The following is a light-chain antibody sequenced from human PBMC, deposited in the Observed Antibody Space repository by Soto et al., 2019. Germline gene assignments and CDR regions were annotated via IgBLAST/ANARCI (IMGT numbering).Light chain of an antibody. CDR2: EVS. Sequence: QSALTQPPSASGSPGQSVTISCTGTSSDVGAYNYVSWYQQYPGKAPKLMIYEVSKRPSGVPDRFSGSKSGKTASLTVSGLQPDDEADYYCTSYAGSNIWVFGGGTKRTVL. V-gene: IGLV2-8*01. CDR3: TSYAGSNIWV. CDR1: SSDVGAYNY. J-gene: IGLJ3*02.